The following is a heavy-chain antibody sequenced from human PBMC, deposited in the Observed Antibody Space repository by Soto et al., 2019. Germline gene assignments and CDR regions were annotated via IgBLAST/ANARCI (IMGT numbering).Heavy chain of an antibody. CDR3: AKWADSGSYFYYYYDMDV. J-gene: IGHJ6*02. D-gene: IGHD1-26*01. V-gene: IGHV3-23*01. Sequence: EVQLLESGGGLVQPGGSLRLSCAASGFTFSTYAMSWVRQAPGKGLEWVSAISGSGGSTYYADSVKGRFTISRDNSKNTRYMQMNSLRAEDTAVYYCAKWADSGSYFYYYYDMDVWGQGTTVTVSS. CDR2: ISGSGGST. CDR1: GFTFSTYA.